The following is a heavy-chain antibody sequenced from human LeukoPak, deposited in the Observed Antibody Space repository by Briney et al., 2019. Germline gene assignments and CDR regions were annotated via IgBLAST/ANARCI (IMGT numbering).Heavy chain of an antibody. V-gene: IGHV1-69*13. CDR2: IIPIFGTA. J-gene: IGHJ6*03. CDR1: GGTFSSYA. D-gene: IGHD1-1*01. Sequence: SVKVSCKASGGTFSSYAISWVRQAPGQGLEWMGGIIPIFGTANYAQKFQGRVTITADESTSTAYMELSSLRSEDTAVYYCARGHGTTARYYYMDVWGKGTTVTISS. CDR3: ARGHGTTARYYYMDV.